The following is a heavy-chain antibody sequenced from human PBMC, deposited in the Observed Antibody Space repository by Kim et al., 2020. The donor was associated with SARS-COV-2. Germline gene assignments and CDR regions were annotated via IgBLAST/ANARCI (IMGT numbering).Heavy chain of an antibody. CDR3: ATSMLLYGAIKDPIDY. J-gene: IGHJ4*02. Sequence: KCRFTISRDNSKNSLYLQMSSRRTEDTALYYCATSMLLYGAIKDPIDYWGQGTLVTVSS. V-gene: IGHV3-43*01. D-gene: IGHD3-16*01.